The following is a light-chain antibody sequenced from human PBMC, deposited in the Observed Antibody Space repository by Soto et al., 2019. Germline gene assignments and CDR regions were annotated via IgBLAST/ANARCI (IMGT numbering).Light chain of an antibody. V-gene: IGKV1-17*01. CDR3: QQNNSVPPT. CDR1: QAIRND. J-gene: IGKJ1*01. CDR2: AAS. Sequence: DIQMKQSPSSLSASVGDRVTITCRASQAIRNDLAWFQQKPGKPPKRLIHAASTLQGGVSSRFSGSGSGTEFTLTISSLHPDDCATYYCQQNNSVPPTFGQGTKVDIK.